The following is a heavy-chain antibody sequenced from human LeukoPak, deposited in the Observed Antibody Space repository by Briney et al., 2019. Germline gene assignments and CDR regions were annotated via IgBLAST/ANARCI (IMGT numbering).Heavy chain of an antibody. CDR2: IYYSGST. V-gene: IGHV4-34*01. CDR1: GGSLSGYF. D-gene: IGHD3-22*01. J-gene: IGHJ4*02. Sequence: PSETLSLTCAVYGGSLSGYFGSWIRQPPGKGLEWIGSIYYSGSTYYNPSLKSRVTISVDTSKNQFSLKLSSVTAADTAVYYCARKDSSGYYEFDYWGQGTLVTVSS. CDR3: ARKDSSGYYEFDY.